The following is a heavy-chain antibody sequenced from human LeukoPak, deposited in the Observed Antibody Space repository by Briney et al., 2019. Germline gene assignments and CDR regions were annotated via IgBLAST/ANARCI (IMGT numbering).Heavy chain of an antibody. D-gene: IGHD3-22*01. CDR3: VRLFDSLRSFDY. J-gene: IGHJ4*02. CDR1: GGSISSGDYY. CDR2: IYSNGIT. Sequence: PSQTLSLTCTVSGGSISSGDYYWSWIRQPPGKGLKWIGYIYSNGITYYNPSLKSRINISLDTSKNQFSLNLSSVTAADTAVYYCVRLFDSLRSFDYWGQGTLVTVSS. V-gene: IGHV4-30-4*01.